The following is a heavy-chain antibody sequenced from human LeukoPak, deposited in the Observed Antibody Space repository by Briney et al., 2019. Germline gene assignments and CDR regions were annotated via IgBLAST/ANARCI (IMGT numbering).Heavy chain of an antibody. D-gene: IGHD6-19*01. CDR3: ARASAVAGPSGFDY. J-gene: IGHJ4*02. CDR2: ISYDGSNK. CDR1: GFTFSRYG. Sequence: AGGSLRLSCAASGFTFSRYGMHWVRQAPGKGLEWVTAISYDGSNKYYADSVKGRFTISRDNSKNTLYVQMNSLRAEDTAVCYCARASAVAGPSGFDYWGQGTLVTVSS. V-gene: IGHV3-30*04.